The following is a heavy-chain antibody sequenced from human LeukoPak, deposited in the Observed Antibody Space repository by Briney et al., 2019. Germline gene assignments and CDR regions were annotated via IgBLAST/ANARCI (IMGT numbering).Heavy chain of an antibody. V-gene: IGHV3-48*04. CDR2: ISSSSSTI. Sequence: SYISSSSSTIYYADSVKGRFTISRDNAKNSLYLQMNSLRAEDTAVYYCARIYGDYYYGMDVWGQGTTVTVSS. CDR3: ARIYGDYYYGMDV. J-gene: IGHJ6*02. D-gene: IGHD4-17*01.